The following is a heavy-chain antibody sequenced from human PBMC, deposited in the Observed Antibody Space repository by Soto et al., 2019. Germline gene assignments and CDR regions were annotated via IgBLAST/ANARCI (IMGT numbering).Heavy chain of an antibody. Sequence: QVQLVQSGAEVKKPGSSVKVSCKASGGTFSSYTISWVRQAPGQGLEWMGRIIPILGIANYAQKFQGRVTIPAYKSTSTGYMELSSLRSEDTAVYYCARDRVASMTYYYYGMDVWGQGTTVTVSS. CDR1: GGTFSSYT. J-gene: IGHJ6*02. CDR3: ARDRVASMTYYYYGMDV. V-gene: IGHV1-69*08. CDR2: IIPILGIA. D-gene: IGHD2-15*01.